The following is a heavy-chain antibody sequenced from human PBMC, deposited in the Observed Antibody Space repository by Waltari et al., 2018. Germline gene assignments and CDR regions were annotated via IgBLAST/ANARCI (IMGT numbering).Heavy chain of an antibody. CDR2: IYYSGST. J-gene: IGHJ4*02. CDR3: ARRSVTITAFDY. V-gene: IGHV4-39*01. CDR1: GGSISSSSYY. Sequence: QLQLQESGPGPVKPSETLSLTCTVSGGSISSSSYYWGWIRQPPGKGLEWIGSIYYSGSTYYNPSLKSRVTISVDTSKNQFSLKLSSVTAADTAVYYCARRSVTITAFDYWGQGTLVTVSS. D-gene: IGHD4-4*01.